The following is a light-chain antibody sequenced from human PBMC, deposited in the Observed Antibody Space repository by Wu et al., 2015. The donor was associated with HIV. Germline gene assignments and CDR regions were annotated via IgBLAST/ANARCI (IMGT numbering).Light chain of an antibody. J-gene: IGKJ1*01. CDR2: GAS. V-gene: IGKV3-15*01. CDR3: QQYNNWPPGRT. CDR1: QSVSSN. Sequence: EVVLTQSPATLSLSPGERATLSCRASQSVSSNLAWYQQKPGQAPRLLIYGASTRATGIPARFSGSGSGTEFTLTISSLQSEDFAVYYRQQYNNWPPGRTFGQGTKVEIK.